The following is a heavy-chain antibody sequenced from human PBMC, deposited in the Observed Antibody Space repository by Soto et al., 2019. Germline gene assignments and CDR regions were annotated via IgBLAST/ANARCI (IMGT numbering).Heavy chain of an antibody. V-gene: IGHV4-39*01. CDR2: IYYSGST. J-gene: IGHJ5*02. CDR1: GGSISSGGYY. D-gene: IGHD6-19*01. Sequence: SETLSLTCTVSGGSISSGGYYWSWIRQHPGKGLEWIGYIYYSGSTYYNPSLKSRVTISVDTSKKQFSLKLSSVTAADTAVYYCARHLDSSGWYDWFDPWGQGTLVTVSS. CDR3: ARHLDSSGWYDWFDP.